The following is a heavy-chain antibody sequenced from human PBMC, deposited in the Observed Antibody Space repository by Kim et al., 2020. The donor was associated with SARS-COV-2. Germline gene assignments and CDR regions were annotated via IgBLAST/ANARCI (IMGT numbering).Heavy chain of an antibody. J-gene: IGHJ4*02. Sequence: PSLKSRVTLSVDASRDQFSLKLTSVTAADTAVYYCARVGSSYGYGGYFDYWGQGTLVTVSS. V-gene: IGHV4-34*01. CDR3: ARVGSSYGYGGYFDY. D-gene: IGHD5-18*01.